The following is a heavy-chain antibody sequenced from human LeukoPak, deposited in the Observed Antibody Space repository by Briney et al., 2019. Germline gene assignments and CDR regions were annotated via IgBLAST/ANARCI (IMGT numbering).Heavy chain of an antibody. Sequence: PGGSLRLSCAASGFTFSSYSMNWVRQAPGKGLERVSSISSSSSYIYYVDSVKGRFTISRDDAKNSLYLQMNSLRAEDTAVYYCARDAGDHSSGWYYYYYYYMDVWGKGTTVTVSS. V-gene: IGHV3-21*01. CDR3: ARDAGDHSSGWYYYYYYYMDV. D-gene: IGHD6-19*01. J-gene: IGHJ6*03. CDR1: GFTFSSYS. CDR2: ISSSSSYI.